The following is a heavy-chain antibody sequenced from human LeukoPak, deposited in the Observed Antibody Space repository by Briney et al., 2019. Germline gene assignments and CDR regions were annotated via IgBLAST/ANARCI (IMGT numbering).Heavy chain of an antibody. D-gene: IGHD6-19*01. CDR1: GFTFSSYS. V-gene: IGHV3-48*02. CDR2: IFSSGTTI. Sequence: GGSLRLSCAASGFTFSSYSMNWVRQAPGKGLEWVSYIFSSGTTIYYADSVKGRFTISRDNAKNSLYLQMNSLGDEDTAVYYCAEGHSGTPFNYWGQGTLVTVSS. J-gene: IGHJ4*02. CDR3: AEGHSGTPFNY.